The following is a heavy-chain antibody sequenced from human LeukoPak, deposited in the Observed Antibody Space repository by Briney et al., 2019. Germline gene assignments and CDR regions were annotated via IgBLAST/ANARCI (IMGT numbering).Heavy chain of an antibody. Sequence: GGSLRLSCTASGFTFGDYAMSWFRQAPGKGLEWVGFIRSKAYGGTTEYAASVKGRFTISRDDSKSIAYLQMNSLGAEDTAVYYCARDTRNIAYCGGDCYSAEYFQHWGQGTLVTVSS. D-gene: IGHD2-21*02. V-gene: IGHV3-49*03. CDR2: IRSKAYGGTT. CDR3: ARDTRNIAYCGGDCYSAEYFQH. J-gene: IGHJ1*01. CDR1: GFTFGDYA.